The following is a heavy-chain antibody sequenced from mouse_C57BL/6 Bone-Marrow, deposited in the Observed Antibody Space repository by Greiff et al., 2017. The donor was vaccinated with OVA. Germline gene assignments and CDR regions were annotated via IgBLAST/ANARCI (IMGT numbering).Heavy chain of an antibody. J-gene: IGHJ4*01. D-gene: IGHD2-3*01. CDR2: IYPGNSDT. V-gene: IGHV1-5*01. Sequence: VQLQQSGPVLARPGASVKMSCKTSGYTFTSYWMHWVKQRPGQGLEWIGAIYPGNSDTSYNQKFKGKAKLTAVTSASTAYMELSSLTNEDSAVYYCTRGGFYDYDAMDYWGQGTSVTVSS. CDR3: TRGGFYDYDAMDY. CDR1: GYTFTSYW.